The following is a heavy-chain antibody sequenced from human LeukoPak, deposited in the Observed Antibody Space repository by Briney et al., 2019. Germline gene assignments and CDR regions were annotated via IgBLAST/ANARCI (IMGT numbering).Heavy chain of an antibody. J-gene: IGHJ6*03. D-gene: IGHD3-10*01. CDR2: ISSSSSTI. CDR1: GFTFSSYS. V-gene: IGHV3-48*01. CDR3: ASCYGSGSYNYYYYMDV. Sequence: QPGGSLRLSCEAYGFTFSSYSMNWVRQAPGKGQEWVSYISSSSSTIYDADSVKGRFTISRDNAKNSLYLQMNSLRAEDTAVYYCASCYGSGSYNYYYYMDVWGKGTTVTVSS.